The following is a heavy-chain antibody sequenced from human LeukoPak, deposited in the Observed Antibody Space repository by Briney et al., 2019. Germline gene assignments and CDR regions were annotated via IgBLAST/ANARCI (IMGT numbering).Heavy chain of an antibody. D-gene: IGHD2-15*01. CDR2: IRYDGSNK. V-gene: IGHV3-33*03. Sequence: IRYDGSNKYYADSVKGRFTISRDNSKNTLYLQMNSLRAEDTAVYYCAKDRDRYCSGGSCYGWGQGTLVTVSS. CDR3: AKDRDRYCSGGSCYG. J-gene: IGHJ4*02.